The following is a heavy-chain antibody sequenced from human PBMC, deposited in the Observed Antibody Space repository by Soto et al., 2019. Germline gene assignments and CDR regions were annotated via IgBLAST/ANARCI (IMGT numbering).Heavy chain of an antibody. CDR2: ISSGSSTI. D-gene: IGHD2-2*01. CDR3: TRSAYMDV. CDR1: GFTFSGYS. V-gene: IGHV3-48*01. Sequence: GGSLRLSCAASGFTFSGYSMNWVRQAPGKGLEWVSYISSGSSTIYYADSVKGRFTISRDNAKNSLYLQMDSLRAEDTAVYYATRSAYMDVWGTGTTVTVSS. J-gene: IGHJ6*03.